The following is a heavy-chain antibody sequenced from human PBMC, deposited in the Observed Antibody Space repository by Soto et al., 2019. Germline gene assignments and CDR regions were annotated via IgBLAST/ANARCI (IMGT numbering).Heavy chain of an antibody. J-gene: IGHJ4*02. D-gene: IGHD2-15*01. V-gene: IGHV3-9*01. CDR2: ISWNSGSI. CDR3: AKDKRCSGGSCYRTDS. CDR1: GFTFDDYA. Sequence: LRLSCTASGFTFDDYAMHWVRQAPGKGLEWVSGISWNSGSIGYADSVKGRFTISRDNAKNSLYLQMNSLRAEDTALYYCAKDKRCSGGSCYRTDSWGQGTLVTVSS.